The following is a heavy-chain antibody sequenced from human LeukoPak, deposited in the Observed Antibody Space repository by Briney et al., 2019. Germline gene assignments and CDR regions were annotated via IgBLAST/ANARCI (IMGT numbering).Heavy chain of an antibody. J-gene: IGHJ6*02. CDR3: ARSSGSYYNKYYYYYGMDV. D-gene: IGHD3-10*01. CDR2: INHSGST. V-gene: IGHV4-34*01. CDR1: GGSFSGYY. Sequence: SETLSLTCAVYGGSFSGYYWSWIRQPPGKGLEWIGEINHSGSTNYYPSLKSRVTISVDTSKNQFSLKLSSVTAADTAVYYCARSSGSYYNKYYYYYGMDVWGQGTTVTVSS.